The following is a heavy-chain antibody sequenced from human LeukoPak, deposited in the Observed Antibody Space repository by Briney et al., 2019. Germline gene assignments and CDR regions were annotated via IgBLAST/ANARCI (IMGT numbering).Heavy chain of an antibody. D-gene: IGHD3-9*01. CDR3: AVGNLLPGDAFDI. CDR2: IYYTGST. Sequence: SETLSLTCTVSGGSISSYYWSWIRQPPGKGLEWIGYIYYTGSTNYNPSLTSRVNISVDTSKNQFSLNLTSVTAADTAVYYCAVGNLLPGDAFDIWGQGAMVTVSS. V-gene: IGHV4-59*01. J-gene: IGHJ3*02. CDR1: GGSISSYY.